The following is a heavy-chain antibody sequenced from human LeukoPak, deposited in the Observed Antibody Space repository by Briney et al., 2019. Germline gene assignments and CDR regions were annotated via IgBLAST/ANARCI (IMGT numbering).Heavy chain of an antibody. D-gene: IGHD3-22*01. CDR3: ATSVPGYYYDSSGYPYY. J-gene: IGHJ4*02. V-gene: IGHV1-69*05. CDR2: IIPIFGTA. Sequence: SVKVSCKASGGTFSSYAISWVRQAPGQGLEWMGGIIPIFGTANYAQKFQGRVTITTDESTSTAYMELRSLRSDDTAVYYCATSVPGYYYDSSGYPYYWGQGTLVTVSS. CDR1: GGTFSSYA.